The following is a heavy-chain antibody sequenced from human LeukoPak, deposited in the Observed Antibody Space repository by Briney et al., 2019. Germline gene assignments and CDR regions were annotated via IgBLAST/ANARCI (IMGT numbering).Heavy chain of an antibody. J-gene: IGHJ3*02. CDR1: GGTFSSYA. CDR3: ATGIQYYGSGSFVFDAFDI. CDR2: IIPIFGTA. D-gene: IGHD3-10*01. Sequence: ASVKVSCKASGGTFSSYAISWVRQAPGQGLEWMGGIIPIFGTANYAQKFQGRVTITADESTSTAYMELSSLRSEDTAVYYCATGIQYYGSGSFVFDAFDIWGQGTMVTVSS. V-gene: IGHV1-69*01.